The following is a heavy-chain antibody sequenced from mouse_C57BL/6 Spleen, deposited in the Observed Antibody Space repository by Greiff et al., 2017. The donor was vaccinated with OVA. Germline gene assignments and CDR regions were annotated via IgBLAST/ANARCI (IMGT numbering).Heavy chain of an antibody. CDR3: ARYTDYGSFFDY. CDR2: IRNKANGYTT. CDR1: GFTFTDYY. V-gene: IGHV7-3*01. Sequence: EVKLVESGGGLVQPGGSLSLSCAASGFTFTDYYMSWVRQPPGKALEWLGFIRNKANGYTTEYSASVKGRFTISRDNSQSILYLQMNALRAEDSATYYCARYTDYGSFFDYWGQGTTLTVSS. J-gene: IGHJ2*01. D-gene: IGHD1-1*01.